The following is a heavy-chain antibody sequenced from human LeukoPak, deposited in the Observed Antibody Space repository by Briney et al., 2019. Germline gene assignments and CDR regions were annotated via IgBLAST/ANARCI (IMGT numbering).Heavy chain of an antibody. J-gene: IGHJ6*02. CDR3: ARTSIGGYYYGMDV. D-gene: IGHD3-3*01. CDR1: GGSISSYY. Sequence: SETLSLTCTVSGGSISSYYWSWIRQPPGKGLEWIGYIYYSGSTKYNPSLKGRVFISVDTSKNQFSLKVSSVTAADTAVYYCARTSIGGYYYGMDVWGQGTTVTVSS. CDR2: IYYSGST. V-gene: IGHV4-59*01.